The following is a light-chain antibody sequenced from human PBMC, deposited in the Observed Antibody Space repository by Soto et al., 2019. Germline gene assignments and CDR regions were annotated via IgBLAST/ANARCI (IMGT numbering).Light chain of an antibody. V-gene: IGKV1-9*01. CDR2: AAS. CDR3: QQLISYPLT. CDR1: QGISSF. J-gene: IGKJ3*01. Sequence: DIQLTQSPSFLSASEGDRVTITCRASQGISSFLAWYQQKPGKAPELLIYAASTLQSGIPSRFSGSGSGTEFTLTISSLQSEDFATYYCQQLISYPLTFGPGTKVDI.